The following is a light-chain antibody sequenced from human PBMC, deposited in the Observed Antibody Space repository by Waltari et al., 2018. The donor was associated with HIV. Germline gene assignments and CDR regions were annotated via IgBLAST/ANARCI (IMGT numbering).Light chain of an antibody. CDR1: NGGSQS. Sequence: YVLTQPPSVSVAPGQTAKIPCGGNNGGSQSVHWYQLKAGQAPVLVVYDDTERPSGIPDRFSGSNSGNRATLTISRVEAGDEATFYCQTWDSFSGMIFGGGTDLTVL. CDR2: DDT. J-gene: IGLJ2*01. V-gene: IGLV3-21*02. CDR3: QTWDSFSGMI.